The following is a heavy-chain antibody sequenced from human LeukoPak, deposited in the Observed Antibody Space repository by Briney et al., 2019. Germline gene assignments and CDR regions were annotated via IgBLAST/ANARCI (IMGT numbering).Heavy chain of an antibody. D-gene: IGHD2-15*01. J-gene: IGHJ3*02. V-gene: IGHV4-59*12. CDR3: ARGRYCSADICSGGDAFDI. CDR1: GGSISSYY. Sequence: PSETLSLTCTVSGGSISSYYWSWIRQPPGKGLEWIGYIYYSGSTNYNPSLKSRVTMSVDTSKNQFSLKLSSVTAADTAVYYCARGRYCSADICSGGDAFDIWGHGTMVSVSS. CDR2: IYYSGST.